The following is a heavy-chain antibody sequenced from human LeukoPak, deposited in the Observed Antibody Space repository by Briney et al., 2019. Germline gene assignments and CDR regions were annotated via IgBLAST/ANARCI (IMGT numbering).Heavy chain of an antibody. CDR3: ARRDDDYGDHAVDY. D-gene: IGHD4-17*01. J-gene: IGHJ4*02. CDR1: GYTFTSYG. Sequence: ASVKVSCKASGYTFTSYGISWVRQAPGQGLEWMGRISAYNGNTNYAQKLQGRVTMTTDTSTSTAYMELRSLRSDDTAVYYCARRDDDYGDHAVDYWGQGTLVTVSS. V-gene: IGHV1-18*01. CDR2: ISAYNGNT.